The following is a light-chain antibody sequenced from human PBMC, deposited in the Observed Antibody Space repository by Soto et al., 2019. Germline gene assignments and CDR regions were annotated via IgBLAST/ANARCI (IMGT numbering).Light chain of an antibody. CDR3: QQYNNWPRT. CDR2: GAS. Sequence: EIVLTQSPGTLSLSPGERATLSCRASQTFSNSFLSWFQQIPGQAPRLLIYGASTRATGIPARFSGSGSGTEFTLTISSLQSEDFAVYYCQQYNNWPRTLGQGTKVDI. CDR1: QTFSNS. V-gene: IGKV3D-15*01. J-gene: IGKJ1*01.